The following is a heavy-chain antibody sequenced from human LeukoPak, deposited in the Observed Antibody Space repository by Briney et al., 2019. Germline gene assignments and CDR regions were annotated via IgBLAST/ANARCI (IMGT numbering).Heavy chain of an antibody. V-gene: IGHV4-59*01. Sequence: SETLSLTCTVSGGSISSYYWSWIRQPPGKGLEWIGNIYYSGSTNYNPSLKSRVTISVDTSKNQFSLKLSSVTAADTAVYYCARDDPSDAFDIWGQGTMVTVSS. J-gene: IGHJ3*02. CDR2: IYYSGST. CDR3: ARDDPSDAFDI. CDR1: GGSISSYY.